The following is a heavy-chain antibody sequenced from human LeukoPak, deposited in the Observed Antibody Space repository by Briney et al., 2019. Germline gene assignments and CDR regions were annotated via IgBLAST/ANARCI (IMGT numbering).Heavy chain of an antibody. CDR3: ARQLMVRGVITPYYFDY. Sequence: GSLRLSCAASGFTLSTYAMSWVRQPPGKGLEWIGSIYYSASTYYNPSLKSRVTISVDTSKNQFSLKLTSVTAADTAVYYCARQLMVRGVITPYYFDYWGQGTLVTVSS. J-gene: IGHJ4*02. CDR1: GFTLSTYA. D-gene: IGHD3-10*01. V-gene: IGHV4-39*01. CDR2: IYYSAST.